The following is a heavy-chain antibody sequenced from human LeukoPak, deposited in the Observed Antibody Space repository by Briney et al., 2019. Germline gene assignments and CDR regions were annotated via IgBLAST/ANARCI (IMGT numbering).Heavy chain of an antibody. Sequence: GGSLRLSCAASGFTFSSYSMNWVRQAPGKGLEWVSSISSSSSYIYYADSVKGRFTISRDNAKNSLYLQMNSLRAEDTAVYYCASFGVVPAAIFVWGKGTTVTVSS. CDR2: ISSSSSYI. CDR1: GFTFSSYS. CDR3: ASFGVVPAAIFV. D-gene: IGHD2-2*02. V-gene: IGHV3-21*01. J-gene: IGHJ6*04.